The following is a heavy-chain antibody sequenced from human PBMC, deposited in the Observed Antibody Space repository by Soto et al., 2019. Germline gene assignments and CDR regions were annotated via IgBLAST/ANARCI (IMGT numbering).Heavy chain of an antibody. CDR1: GYTFTSYD. D-gene: IGHD6-19*01. CDR3: ARSRVSSSGWSP. V-gene: IGHV1-8*01. CDR2: MNPNSGNT. J-gene: IGHJ4*02. Sequence: ASVKISCKASGYTFTSYDINWVRQATGQGLEWMGWMNPNSGNTGYAQKFQGRVTMTRNTSISTAYMELSSLRSEDTAVYYCARSRVSSSGWSPWGQGTLVTVSS.